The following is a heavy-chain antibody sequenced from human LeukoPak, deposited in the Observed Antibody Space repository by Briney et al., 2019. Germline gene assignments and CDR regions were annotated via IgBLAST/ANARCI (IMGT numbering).Heavy chain of an antibody. J-gene: IGHJ3*02. D-gene: IGHD3-22*01. CDR2: IYYSGST. CDR1: GGSISSYY. CDR3: ARAPYYYDSSGYPAPRAFDI. V-gene: IGHV4-59*01. Sequence: SETLSLTCTVSGGSISSYYWSWIRQPPGKGLEWIGYIYYSGSTNYNPSLKSRVTISVDTSKNQFSLKLSSVTAADTAVYYCARAPYYYDSSGYPAPRAFDIWGQGTMVTVSS.